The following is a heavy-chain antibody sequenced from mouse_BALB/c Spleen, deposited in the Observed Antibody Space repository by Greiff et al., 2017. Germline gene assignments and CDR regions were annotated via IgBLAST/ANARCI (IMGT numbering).Heavy chain of an antibody. V-gene: IGHV3-2*02. CDR1: GYSITSDYA. CDR3: ARFAY. CDR2: ISYSGST. Sequence: EVQLQQSGPGLVKPSQSLSLTCTVTGYSITSDYAWNWIRQFPGNKLEWMGYISYSGSTSYNPSLKSRISITRDTSKNQFFLQLNSVTTEDTATYYCARFAYWGQGTLVTVSA. J-gene: IGHJ3*01.